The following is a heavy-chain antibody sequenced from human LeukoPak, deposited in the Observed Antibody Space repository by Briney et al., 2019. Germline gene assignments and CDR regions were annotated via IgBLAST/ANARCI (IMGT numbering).Heavy chain of an antibody. V-gene: IGHV1-69*01. CDR1: GGTFSSYA. Sequence: AAVKDSCKASGGTFSSYAISWVRQAPGQGLEWMGGIIPIFGTANYAQKFQGRVTITADESTSTAYMELSSLRSEDTAVYYCASEGGDIVATILSYGMDVWGQGTTVTVSS. CDR2: IIPIFGTA. J-gene: IGHJ6*02. D-gene: IGHD5-12*01. CDR3: ASEGGDIVATILSYGMDV.